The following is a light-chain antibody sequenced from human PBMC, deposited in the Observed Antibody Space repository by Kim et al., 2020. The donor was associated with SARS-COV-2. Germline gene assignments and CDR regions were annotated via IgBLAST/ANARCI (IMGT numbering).Light chain of an antibody. Sequence: EIVLTQSPGTLSLSPGERATLSCRASQSFISSYLAWYQQKPGQPPRLLIYGASSRATGIPDRFSGSGSGTDFTLTISRLEPEDFAVYYCQQYGSSPLTFGGGTKVDIK. CDR1: QSFISSY. CDR3: QQYGSSPLT. CDR2: GAS. J-gene: IGKJ4*01. V-gene: IGKV3-20*01.